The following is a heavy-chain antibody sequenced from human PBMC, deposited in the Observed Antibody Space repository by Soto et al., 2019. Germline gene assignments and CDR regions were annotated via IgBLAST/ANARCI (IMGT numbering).Heavy chain of an antibody. J-gene: IGHJ6*02. D-gene: IGHD3-10*01. Sequence: PGGSLRLSCAASGFTFSSYWMSWVRQAPGKGLEWVANIKQDGSEKDYVDSVKGRFTISRDNAKNSLYLQMNSLRAEDTAVSYCARFARGGYYYYGMDVWGQGTTVTVS. V-gene: IGHV3-7*05. CDR3: ARFARGGYYYYGMDV. CDR2: IKQDGSEK. CDR1: GFTFSSYW.